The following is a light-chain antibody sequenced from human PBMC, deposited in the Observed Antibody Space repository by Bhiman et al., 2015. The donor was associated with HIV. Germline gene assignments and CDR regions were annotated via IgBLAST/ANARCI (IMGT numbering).Light chain of an antibody. CDR1: SSNIGAGYD. CDR2: GNN. V-gene: IGLV1-40*01. J-gene: IGLJ3*02. Sequence: QSVLTQPPSVSGAPGQRVTISCTGSSSNIGAGYDVHWYQQLPGKAPKLLIFGNNNRPSGVPGRFSGAKSGSSASLTITGLQSDDEADYYCQSYDISLHGGVFGGGTRLTV. CDR3: QSYDISLHGGV.